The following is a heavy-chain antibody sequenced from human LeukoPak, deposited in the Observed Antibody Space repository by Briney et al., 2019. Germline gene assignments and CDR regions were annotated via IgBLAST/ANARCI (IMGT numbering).Heavy chain of an antibody. CDR2: ISAYNGNT. CDR3: ARGARISSSWYSSV. Sequence: AASVKVSCKASGYTLTSYGISWVRQAPGQGLEWMGWISAYNGNTNYAQKLQGRVTMTTDTSTSTAYMELRSLRSDDTAVYYCARGARISSSWYSSVWGQGTLITVS. V-gene: IGHV1-18*01. CDR1: GYTLTSYG. D-gene: IGHD2-2*01. J-gene: IGHJ4*02.